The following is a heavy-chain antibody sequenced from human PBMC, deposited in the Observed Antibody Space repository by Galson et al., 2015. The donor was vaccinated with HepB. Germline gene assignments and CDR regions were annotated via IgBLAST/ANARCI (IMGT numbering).Heavy chain of an antibody. V-gene: IGHV6-1*01. CDR1: GDSVSSNSAD. Sequence: CAISGDSVSSNSADWNWIRQFPSRGLEWLGRTYYRAKWYNDYPLSLRGRVTITPDTSRNQFSLHLTSVTPEDTAVYFCGRQTEGPSAYGLDVWGQGTPVTVYS. D-gene: IGHD1-1*01. CDR3: GRQTEGPSAYGLDV. J-gene: IGHJ6*02. CDR2: TYYRAKWYN.